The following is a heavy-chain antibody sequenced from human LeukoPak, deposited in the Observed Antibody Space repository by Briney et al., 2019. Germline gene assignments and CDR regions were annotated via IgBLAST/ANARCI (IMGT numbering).Heavy chain of an antibody. CDR3: AREVLRDGMDV. CDR2: IYYSGST. Sequence: SQTLSLTCTVSGGSISSGGYSWSWIRQHPGKGLEWIGYIYYSGSTYYNPSLKSRVTISVDTSKNQFSLKLSSVTAADTAVYYCAREVLRDGMDVWGQGTMVTVSS. D-gene: IGHD3-3*01. J-gene: IGHJ6*02. V-gene: IGHV4-31*03. CDR1: GGSISSGGYS.